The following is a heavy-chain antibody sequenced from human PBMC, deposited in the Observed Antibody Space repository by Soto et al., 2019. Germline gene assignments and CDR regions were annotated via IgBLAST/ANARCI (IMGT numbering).Heavy chain of an antibody. CDR2: ITGSGIYT. CDR1: GFIFATHT. CDR3: VKDGISNYNEYFDY. J-gene: IGHJ4*02. V-gene: IGHV3-21*02. Sequence: VQLVESGGGLVKPGGSLRLSCAASGFIFATHTINWVRQAPGKGLEWVSSITGSGIYTRYADSVKGRFTISRDNAKASLYLQMTSLGAEDTAVYYCVKDGISNYNEYFDYWGQGTLVTVSS. D-gene: IGHD4-4*01.